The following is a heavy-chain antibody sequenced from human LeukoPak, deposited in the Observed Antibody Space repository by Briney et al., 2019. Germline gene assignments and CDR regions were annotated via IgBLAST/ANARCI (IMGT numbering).Heavy chain of an antibody. CDR3: AREIPYTSTWDDAFDI. CDR1: GYTFTSYG. Sequence: ASVKVSCKASGYTFTSYGLPWVRQAPGQGLEWMGWISAYNGKTNYAQKLQGRVTMTTDTSTSTAYMELRSLTSDDTAVYYCAREIPYTSTWDDAFDIWGQGTMVTVSS. J-gene: IGHJ3*02. CDR2: ISAYNGKT. V-gene: IGHV1-18*01. D-gene: IGHD6-13*01.